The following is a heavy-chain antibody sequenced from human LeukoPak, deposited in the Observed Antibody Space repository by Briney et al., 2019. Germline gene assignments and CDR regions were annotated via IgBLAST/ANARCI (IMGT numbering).Heavy chain of an antibody. J-gene: IGHJ3*02. CDR2: IYHSGST. CDR3: ARHSGSNLGGAFDI. CDR1: GGSISSSSYY. V-gene: IGHV4-39*01. Sequence: TSETLSLTCTVSGGSISSSSYYWGWIRQPPGKGLEWIGSIYHSGSTYYNPSLKSRVTISVDTSKNQFSLKLSSVTAADTAVYYCARHSGSNLGGAFDIWGQGTMVTVSS. D-gene: IGHD1-26*01.